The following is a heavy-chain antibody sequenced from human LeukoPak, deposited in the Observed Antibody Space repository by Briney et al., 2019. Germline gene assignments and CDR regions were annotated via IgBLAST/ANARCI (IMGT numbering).Heavy chain of an antibody. CDR2: IYPGGSET. V-gene: IGHV5-51*01. CDR1: GYTFIDYW. J-gene: IGHJ5*02. CDR3: ARRKGDCSSWSNSNWLDP. D-gene: IGHD2-2*01. Sequence: GESLKISCKASGYTFIDYWIGWVRQRPGKGLEWMGIIYPGGSETRFSPSFQGQVTMSVDKSISTAYLQWRSLKASDTAMYYCARRKGDCSSWSNSNWLDPWGQGTLVTVSS.